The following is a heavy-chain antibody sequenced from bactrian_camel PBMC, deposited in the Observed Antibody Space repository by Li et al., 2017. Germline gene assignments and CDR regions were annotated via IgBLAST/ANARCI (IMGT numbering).Heavy chain of an antibody. Sequence: HVQLVESGGGSVQAGGSLTLSCSASGNTDSTNYMGWFRQAPGKEREGVATIDKDGTKKYADSVKGRFTISKDSAENTLLLQMTTLKPEDSGLYYCAIDVCPLWVGHAVPVYTYEGQGTQVTVS. D-gene: IGHD3*01. CDR1: GNTDSTNY. CDR2: IDKDGTK. J-gene: IGHJ4*01. V-gene: IGHV3S53*01.